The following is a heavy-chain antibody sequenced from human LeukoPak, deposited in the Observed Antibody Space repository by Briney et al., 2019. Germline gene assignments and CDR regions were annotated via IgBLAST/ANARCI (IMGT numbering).Heavy chain of an antibody. J-gene: IGHJ5*02. V-gene: IGHV1-2*02. CDR2: INPNSGGT. Sequence: GASVKVSCKASGYTFTGYYMHWVRQAPGQGLEWMGWINPNSGGTNYAQKFQGRVTMTRDTSISTAYMELSRLRSDDTAVHYCAEEKLGYCSSTSCYAFGWFDPWGQGTLVTVSS. CDR3: AEEKLGYCSSTSCYAFGWFDP. D-gene: IGHD2-2*01. CDR1: GYTFTGYY.